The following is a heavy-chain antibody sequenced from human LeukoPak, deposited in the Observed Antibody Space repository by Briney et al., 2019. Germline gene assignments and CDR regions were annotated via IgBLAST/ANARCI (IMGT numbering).Heavy chain of an antibody. D-gene: IGHD5-12*01. J-gene: IGHJ4*02. V-gene: IGHV3-23*01. CDR2: ISDSGVIS. CDR1: GFTFSGYA. Sequence: SGGSLRLSCAASGFTFSGYAMTWVRQAPGKGLAWVAVISDSGVISHDAESVKGRFTISRDNSKNTLYLQMNSLRVEDTAVYYCAKYISGYAPNFDDWGQGTLVTVSS. CDR3: AKYISGYAPNFDD.